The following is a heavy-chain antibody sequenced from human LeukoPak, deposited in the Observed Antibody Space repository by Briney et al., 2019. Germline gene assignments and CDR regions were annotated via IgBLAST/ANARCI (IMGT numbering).Heavy chain of an antibody. CDR1: GGSIGKTSYY. J-gene: IGHJ4*02. CDR3: ARFKQLGRSFDS. V-gene: IGHV4-39*07. CDR2: IYYSGTT. D-gene: IGHD1-1*01. Sequence: SETLSLTGTVSGGSIGKTSYYWGWIRQPPGKGLEWIGNIYYSGTTYYNPSLKSRVTISVDTSKNQFSLTLNSVTAADTAVYFCARFKQLGRSFDSWGLGSLVTVSS.